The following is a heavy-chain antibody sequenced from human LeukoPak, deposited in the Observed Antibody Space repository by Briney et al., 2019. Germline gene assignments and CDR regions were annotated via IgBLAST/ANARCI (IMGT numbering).Heavy chain of an antibody. CDR3: AREQDSDYYDSSGYYLLDY. CDR1: GGSFSGYY. V-gene: IGHV4-34*01. J-gene: IGHJ4*02. D-gene: IGHD3-22*01. CDR2: INHSGST. Sequence: SETLSLTCAVYGGSFSGYYWSWIRQPPGKGLEWIGEINHSGSTNYNPSLKSRVTISVDTSKNQFSLKLSSVTAADTAVYYCAREQDSDYYDSSGYYLLDYWGQGTLVTVSS.